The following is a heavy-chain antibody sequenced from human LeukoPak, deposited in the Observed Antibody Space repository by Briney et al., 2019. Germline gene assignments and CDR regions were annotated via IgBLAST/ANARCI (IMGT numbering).Heavy chain of an antibody. V-gene: IGHV1-18*01. J-gene: IGHJ4*02. D-gene: IGHD1-20*01. Sequence: ASLNVSCKTSGYTFTTYGISWLRQAPGQGLEWMGWISAHKGETEYAQKFQGRVTMTTDTSTSTAYMELRSLRSDDTAVYYCARGGNWNYDYWGQGTLVTVSS. CDR2: ISAHKGET. CDR1: GYTFTTYG. CDR3: ARGGNWNYDY.